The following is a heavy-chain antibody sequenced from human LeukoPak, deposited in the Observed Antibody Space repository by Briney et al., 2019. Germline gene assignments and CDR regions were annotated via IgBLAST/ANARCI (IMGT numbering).Heavy chain of an antibody. CDR3: AKNREGSWYRDYFDY. CDR2: ISGSGGST. J-gene: IGHJ4*02. Sequence: GGSLRPSCAASGFTFSSYAMSWVRQAPGKGLEWVSAISGSGGSTYYADSVKGRFTVSRDNSKNTVYLQMNSLRAEDTAVYYCAKNREGSWYRDYFDYWGQGALVTVSS. CDR1: GFTFSSYA. D-gene: IGHD6-13*01. V-gene: IGHV3-23*01.